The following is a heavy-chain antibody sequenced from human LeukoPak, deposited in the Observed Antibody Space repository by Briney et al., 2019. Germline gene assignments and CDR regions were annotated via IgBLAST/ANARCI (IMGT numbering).Heavy chain of an antibody. CDR1: GFTFSSYG. V-gene: IGHV3-15*01. J-gene: IGHJ6*02. CDR2: IKSKTDGGTT. D-gene: IGHD3-9*01. CDR3: TPDLHYQILTGDNHGMDV. Sequence: GGSLRLSCAASGFTFSSYGMHWVRQAPGEGLEWVGRIKSKTDGGTTDYVAPVKGRFTISRDESKNTLFLQMSSLKTEDTAVYYCTPDLHYQILTGDNHGMDVWGQGTTVIVSS.